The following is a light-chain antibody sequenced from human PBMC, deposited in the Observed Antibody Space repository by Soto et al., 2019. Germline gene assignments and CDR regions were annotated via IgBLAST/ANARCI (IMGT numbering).Light chain of an antibody. Sequence: DIQMTQSPSSLSVSVGDRVTITCRASQSISTHLNWYQHKPGKAPNLLIHAASNLQTGVPSRFSGSGSGTDFTLTISSLQPEDFATCYCQQSYNAPRTFGQGTRVEIK. CDR2: AAS. CDR1: QSISTH. J-gene: IGKJ4*01. V-gene: IGKV1-39*01. CDR3: QQSYNAPRT.